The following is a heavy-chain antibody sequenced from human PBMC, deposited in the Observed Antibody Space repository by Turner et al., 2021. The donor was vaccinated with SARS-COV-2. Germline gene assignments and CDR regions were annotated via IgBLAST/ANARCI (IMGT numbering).Heavy chain of an antibody. CDR1: GFTFSNHG. CDR3: ARGCGGSSGCFLIDY. V-gene: IGHV3-33*01. Sequence: QVQLVESGGGVVQPGRSLRLSCEASGFTFSNHGMHWARQAPGKGLEGVTIIWNDGSNKYYTDSVRGRFTISRDNSKNTLYLQMNSLRAEDTAVYYCARGCGGSSGCFLIDYWGQGTLVTVSS. J-gene: IGHJ4*02. D-gene: IGHD6-19*01. CDR2: IWNDGSNK.